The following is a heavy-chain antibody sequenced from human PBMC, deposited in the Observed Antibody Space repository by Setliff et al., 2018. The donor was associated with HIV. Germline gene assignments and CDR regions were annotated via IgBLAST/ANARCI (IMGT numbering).Heavy chain of an antibody. CDR2: IYTRGST. Sequence: SETLSLTCSVSGDSISTGSNYWTWIRQPAGKGLEWIGHIYTRGSTNYRPSLRSRVTISFDTSRNQVSLRLNSVTAADTAVYYCARWPPHRSSDYDQEYYFDYWGQGTLVTVSS. CDR1: GDSISTGSNY. D-gene: IGHD3-22*01. V-gene: IGHV4-61*09. J-gene: IGHJ4*02. CDR3: ARWPPHRSSDYDQEYYFDY.